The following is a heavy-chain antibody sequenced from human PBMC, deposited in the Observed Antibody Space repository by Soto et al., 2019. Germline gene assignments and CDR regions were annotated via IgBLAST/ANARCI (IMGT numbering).Heavy chain of an antibody. CDR2: IYYSGST. J-gene: IGHJ5*02. V-gene: IGHV4-39*01. CDR1: GGSISSSSYY. D-gene: IGHD3-22*01. Sequence: PSETLSLTCTVSGGSISSSSYYWGWIRQPPGKGLEWIGSIYYSGSTYYNPSLKSRVTISVDTSKNQFSLKLSSVTAADTAVYYCARPRGGMIVPEGWFDPWGQGTLVTVSS. CDR3: ARPRGGMIVPEGWFDP.